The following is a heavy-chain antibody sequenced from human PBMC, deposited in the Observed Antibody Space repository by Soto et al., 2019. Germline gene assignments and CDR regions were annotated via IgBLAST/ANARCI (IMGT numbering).Heavy chain of an antibody. CDR2: IRSTAYGGTT. V-gene: IGHV3-49*04. CDR1: GFTFGDYA. J-gene: IGHJ6*02. Sequence: GGSLRLSCTASGFTFGDYAMTWVRQAPGKGLEWVGFIRSTAYGGTTEYAASVKGRFTISRDGSKSIAYLQMNSLKTEDTAVYYCTRVWGVVYAIYYYYGMDVCGQGTTVTVS. CDR3: TRVWGVVYAIYYYYGMDV. D-gene: IGHD2-8*01.